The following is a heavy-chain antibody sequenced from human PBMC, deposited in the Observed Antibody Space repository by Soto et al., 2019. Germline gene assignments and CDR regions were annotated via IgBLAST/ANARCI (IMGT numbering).Heavy chain of an antibody. J-gene: IGHJ6*02. Sequence: GESLTISCKGSGYSFTSYWIGWVRQMPGKGLEWMGIIYPGDSDTRYSPSFQGQVTISADKSISTAYLQWSSLKASDTAIYYCARRSYNWNYGYYGMDVWGQGTTVTVSS. CDR1: GYSFTSYW. V-gene: IGHV5-51*01. CDR3: ARRSYNWNYGYYGMDV. CDR2: IYPGDSDT. D-gene: IGHD1-20*01.